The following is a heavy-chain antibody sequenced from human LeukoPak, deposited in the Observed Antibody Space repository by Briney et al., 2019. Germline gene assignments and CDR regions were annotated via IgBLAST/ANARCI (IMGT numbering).Heavy chain of an antibody. Sequence: PSETLSLTCTVSGGSISSSSYYWGWIRQPPGKGLEWIGSIYYRGTTYYNPSLESRVTISVDTSKNQFSLKLTSVTAADTAVYYCASGGDKYYDSSGYYYSVYWGQGTLVTVSS. CDR2: IYYRGTT. D-gene: IGHD3-22*01. V-gene: IGHV4-39*01. CDR3: ASGGDKYYDSSGYYYSVY. CDR1: GGSISSSSYY. J-gene: IGHJ4*02.